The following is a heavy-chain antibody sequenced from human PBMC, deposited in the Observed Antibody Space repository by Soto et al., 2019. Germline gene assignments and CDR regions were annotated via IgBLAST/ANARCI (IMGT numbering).Heavy chain of an antibody. CDR3: TTDQGDHVGHYSFDY. V-gene: IGHV3-15*01. CDR2: IKTTVDGATT. Sequence: VQLVESGGGLVKPGGSLRLSCTSSGFSLSNVWMSWVRQAPGKGLEWVGRIKTTVDGATTEYAAPVKGRFTISRDDSKSTLYLQMDSLQTEDSAVYFCTTDQGDHVGHYSFDYWGQGTRVTVSS. J-gene: IGHJ4*02. CDR1: GFSLSNVW. D-gene: IGHD2-21*02.